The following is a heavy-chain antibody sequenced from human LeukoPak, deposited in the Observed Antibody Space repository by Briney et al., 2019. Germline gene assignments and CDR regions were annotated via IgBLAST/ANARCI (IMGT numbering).Heavy chain of an antibody. CDR2: ISGSGGST. V-gene: IGHV3-23*01. Sequence: GGSLRLSCAASGFTFSSYAMSWVRQAPGNGLEWVSAISGSGGSTYYADSVKGRFTISRDNSKNTLYLQMNSLRAEDTAVYYCSKSTYYYDSSGPPTDYWGQGTLVTVSS. D-gene: IGHD3-22*01. CDR1: GFTFSSYA. CDR3: SKSTYYYDSSGPPTDY. J-gene: IGHJ4*02.